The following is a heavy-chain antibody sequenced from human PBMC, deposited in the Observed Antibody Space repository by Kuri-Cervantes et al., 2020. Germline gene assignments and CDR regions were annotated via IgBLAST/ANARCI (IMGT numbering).Heavy chain of an antibody. D-gene: IGHD6-6*01. CDR1: GFTVSSNY. Sequence: GGSLRLSCAASGFTVSSNYMSWVRQAPGKGLEWVSVIYSGGSTYYADSVKGRFTFSRDNSKNTLYLQMNSLRAEDTAVYYCAKALIAARLYYYGMDVWGQGTTVTVSS. CDR2: IYSGGST. CDR3: AKALIAARLYYYGMDV. J-gene: IGHJ6*02. V-gene: IGHV3-66*01.